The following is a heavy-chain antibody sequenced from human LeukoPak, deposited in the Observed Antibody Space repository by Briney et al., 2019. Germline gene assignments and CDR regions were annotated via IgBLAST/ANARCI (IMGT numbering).Heavy chain of an antibody. CDR1: GFTFSSHW. J-gene: IGHJ6*03. CDR2: IKQDGSEK. CDR3: ARAIYGSGSFYYYYYMDV. D-gene: IGHD3-10*01. V-gene: IGHV3-7*01. Sequence: PGGSLRLSCAASGFTFSSHWMSWVRQAPGKGLEWVANIKQDGSEKYYVDSVKGRFTISRDNAKNSLYLQMNSLRAEDTAVYYCARAIYGSGSFYYYYYMDVWGKGTTVTVSS.